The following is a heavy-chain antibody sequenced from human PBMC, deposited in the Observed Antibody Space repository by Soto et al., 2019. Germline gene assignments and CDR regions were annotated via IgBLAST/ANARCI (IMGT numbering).Heavy chain of an antibody. J-gene: IGHJ3*02. CDR1: GGSISSSSYY. Sequence: PETLSLTCTVSGGSISSSSYYWGWIRQPPGKGLEWIGSIYYSGSTYYNPSLKSRVTISVDTSKNQFSLKLRSVTAADTAVYYCARPGDIVVVPAARTRAGAFDIWGQGTMVTVSS. D-gene: IGHD2-2*01. V-gene: IGHV4-39*01. CDR2: IYYSGST. CDR3: ARPGDIVVVPAARTRAGAFDI.